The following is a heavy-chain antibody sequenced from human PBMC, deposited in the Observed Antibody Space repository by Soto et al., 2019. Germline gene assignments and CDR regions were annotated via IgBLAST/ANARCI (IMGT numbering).Heavy chain of an antibody. Sequence: SETLSLTCTVSGGSISSYYWSWIRQPPGKGLEWIGYIYYSGSTNYNPSLKSRVTISVDTSKNQFSLKLSSVTAADTAVYYCATSITMVRGVNHRNPYYYYGMDVWGQGTTVTVS. J-gene: IGHJ6*02. D-gene: IGHD3-10*01. CDR1: GGSISSYY. CDR2: IYYSGST. V-gene: IGHV4-59*08. CDR3: ATSITMVRGVNHRNPYYYYGMDV.